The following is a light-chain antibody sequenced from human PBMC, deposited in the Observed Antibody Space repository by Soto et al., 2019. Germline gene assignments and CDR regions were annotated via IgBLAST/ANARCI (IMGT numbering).Light chain of an antibody. J-gene: IGKJ1*01. V-gene: IGKV1-5*03. CDR1: VDIRNF. CDR3: QHYNSYSEA. CDR2: KAS. Sequence: DIQMTQSPSSLSASVGDRVTLTCQASVDIRNFLNWYQQKPGKAPKLLIYKASTLKSGVPSRFSGSGSGTEFTLTISSLQPDDFATYYCQHYNSYSEAFGQGTKVDIK.